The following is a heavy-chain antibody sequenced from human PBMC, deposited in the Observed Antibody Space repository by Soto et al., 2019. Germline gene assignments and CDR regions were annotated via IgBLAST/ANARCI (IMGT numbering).Heavy chain of an antibody. D-gene: IGHD2-2*01. CDR2: INHSGST. CDR1: GGSFSGYY. J-gene: IGHJ4*02. V-gene: IGHV4-34*01. Sequence: SETLSLTCAVYGGSFSGYYWSWIRQPPGKGLEWIGEINHSGSTNYNPSLKSRVTISVDTSKNQFSLKLSSVTAADTAVYYCARGRADIVVVPAAMLLHFDYWGQGTLVTVSS. CDR3: ARGRADIVVVPAAMLLHFDY.